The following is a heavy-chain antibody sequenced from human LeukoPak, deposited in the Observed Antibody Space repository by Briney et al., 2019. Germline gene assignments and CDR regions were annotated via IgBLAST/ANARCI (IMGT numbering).Heavy chain of an antibody. CDR1: GFTASSNY. CDR3: ASLGGLRGSGSFVDY. Sequence: GGSLRLSCAASGFTASSNYMSWVRQAPGKGLEWVSVIYSDGSTYYADSVKGRFTISRDYSKNTLYLQMNSLRAEDTAVYYCASLGGLRGSGSFVDYWGQGTLVTVSS. D-gene: IGHD3-10*01. CDR2: IYSDGST. V-gene: IGHV3-53*01. J-gene: IGHJ4*02.